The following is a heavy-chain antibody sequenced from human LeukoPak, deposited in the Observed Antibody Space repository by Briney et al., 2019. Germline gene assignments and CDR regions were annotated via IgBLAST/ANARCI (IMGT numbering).Heavy chain of an antibody. CDR2: ISAYNGHT. CDR1: GYTFTTYG. J-gene: IGHJ4*02. D-gene: IGHD6-19*01. V-gene: IGHV1-18*01. Sequence: ASVKVSCKASGYTFTTYGISWVRQAPGRGLEWMGWISAYNGHTNYAQKLQGRVTMTTDTSTSTAYMEVGSLRSDDTAVYYCARDHSVGAVAGTFDSWGQGTLLTVSS. CDR3: ARDHSVGAVAGTFDS.